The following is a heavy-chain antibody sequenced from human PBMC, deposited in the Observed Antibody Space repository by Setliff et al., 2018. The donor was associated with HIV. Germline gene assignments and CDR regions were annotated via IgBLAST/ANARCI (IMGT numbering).Heavy chain of an antibody. D-gene: IGHD6-13*01. CDR1: GGTFSSYV. CDR2: IIPIFGTA. J-gene: IGHJ1*01. V-gene: IGHV1-69*13. CDR3: APDPGYSSTWYSESFQH. Sequence: SVKVSCKASGGTFSSYVISWVRKAPGQGLEWMGGIIPIFGTANYAQKFQGRVTITADESTSTAYMELSSLRSDDTAVYYCAPDPGYSSTWYSESFQHWGQGTVGTVSS.